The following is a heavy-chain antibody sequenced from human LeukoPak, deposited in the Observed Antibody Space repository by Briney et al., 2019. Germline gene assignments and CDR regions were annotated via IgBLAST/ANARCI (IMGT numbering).Heavy chain of an antibody. V-gene: IGHV4-59*05. Sequence: SETLSLTCTVSGGSISSYYWSWIRQPAGKGLEWIGSIYYSGSTYYNPSLKSRVTISVDTSKNQFSLKLSSVTAADTAVYYCASLTSARTDAFDIWGQGTMVTVSS. D-gene: IGHD2-2*01. CDR1: GGSISSYY. J-gene: IGHJ3*02. CDR3: ASLTSARTDAFDI. CDR2: IYYSGST.